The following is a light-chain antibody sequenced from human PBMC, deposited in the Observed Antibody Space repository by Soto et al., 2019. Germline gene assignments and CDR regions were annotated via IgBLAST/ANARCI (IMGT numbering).Light chain of an antibody. J-gene: IGKJ1*01. V-gene: IGKV3-20*01. Sequence: EIVMTRSPATLCVSPGERATLSCRASQSVSSNLAWHQQKPGQAPRLLIYDASNRATGIPDRFSGSGSGTDFTLTISRLEPEDFAVYYCQRYGSSPPTFGQGTTVDIK. CDR1: QSVSSN. CDR3: QRYGSSPPT. CDR2: DAS.